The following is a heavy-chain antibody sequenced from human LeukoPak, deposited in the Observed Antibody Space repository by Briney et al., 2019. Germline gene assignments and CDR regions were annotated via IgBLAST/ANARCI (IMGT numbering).Heavy chain of an antibody. V-gene: IGHV3-48*03. J-gene: IGHJ4*02. CDR3: ARDNGGLAGDY. Sequence: GGSLRLSCAASGFTFSSYEMNWVRQAPGKGLEWVSYISSSGSTIYYADSVKGRFTISRDNAKNSLYLQMNSLRAEDTAVYYCARDNGGLAGDYWGQGTLVTVSS. CDR2: ISSSGSTI. D-gene: IGHD2-8*01. CDR1: GFTFSSYE.